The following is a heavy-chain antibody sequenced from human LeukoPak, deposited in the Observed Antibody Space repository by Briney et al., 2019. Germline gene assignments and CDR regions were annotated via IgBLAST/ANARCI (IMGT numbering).Heavy chain of an antibody. J-gene: IGHJ4*02. CDR2: IYSDGGT. D-gene: IGHD6-19*01. V-gene: IGHV3-66*01. Sequence: GGSLRLSCSASGFIFSNYAMHWVRQAPGKGLEWVSVIYSDGGTYYADSVKGRFTISRDNSQNTLYLQMNGLRAEDTAVYYCASSGSSGWDFDYWGQGTLVTVSS. CDR1: GFIFSNYA. CDR3: ASSGSSGWDFDY.